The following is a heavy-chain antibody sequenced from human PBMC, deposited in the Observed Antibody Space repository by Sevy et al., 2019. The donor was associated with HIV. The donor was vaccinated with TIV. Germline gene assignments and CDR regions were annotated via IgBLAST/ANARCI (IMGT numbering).Heavy chain of an antibody. J-gene: IGHJ4*02. Sequence: GGSLRLSCAASGFTFSSYGMHWVRQAPGKGLEWVAVISYDGSNKYYADSVKGRFTISRDNSKNTLYLQMNSLRAEDTAVYYCAKDRHSSSSRGYFDYWGQGTLVTVSS. CDR2: ISYDGSNK. V-gene: IGHV3-30*18. D-gene: IGHD6-6*01. CDR3: AKDRHSSSSRGYFDY. CDR1: GFTFSSYG.